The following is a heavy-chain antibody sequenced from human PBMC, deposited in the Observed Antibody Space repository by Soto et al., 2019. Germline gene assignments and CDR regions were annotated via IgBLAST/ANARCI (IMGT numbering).Heavy chain of an antibody. J-gene: IGHJ4*02. V-gene: IGHV3-66*01. CDR1: GFTVSSNY. CDR3: ARDSAGINFDY. D-gene: IGHD6-13*01. Sequence: EVQLVESGGGLVQPGGSLRLSCAASGFTVSSNYMSWVRQAPGKGLEWVSVIYSGGSTYYADSVKGRFTISRDNSKNTLYLQMHSLRAEDTAVYYCARDSAGINFDYWGQGTLVTVSS. CDR2: IYSGGST.